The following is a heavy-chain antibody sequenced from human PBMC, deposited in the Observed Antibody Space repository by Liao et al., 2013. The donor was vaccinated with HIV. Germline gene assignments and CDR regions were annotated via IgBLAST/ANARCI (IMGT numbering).Heavy chain of an antibody. CDR3: ARRPYQLRIFGVGYRGSLDY. Sequence: QVQLQQWGAGLLKPSETLSLTCAVYGGSFSGYYWSWIRQPPGKGLEWIGEINHSGSTNYNPSLKSRVTISVDTSKNQFSLKLSSVTAADTAVYYCARRPYQLRIFGVGYRGSLDYVGRGNPGPPSP. CDR1: GGSFSGYY. D-gene: IGHD3-3*01. V-gene: IGHV4-34*01. J-gene: IGHJ4*02. CDR2: INHSGST.